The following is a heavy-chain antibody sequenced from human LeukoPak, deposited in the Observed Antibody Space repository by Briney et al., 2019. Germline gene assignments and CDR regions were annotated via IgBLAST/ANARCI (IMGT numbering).Heavy chain of an antibody. V-gene: IGHV3-73*01. J-gene: IGHJ4*02. D-gene: IGHD6-13*01. CDR2: ITTKPSNYAT. CDR1: GFIFSGSD. CDR3: TTDTVIAAAGLDY. Sequence: PGGSLRLSCAASGFIFSGSDIHWVRQASGKGLEWVGRITTKPSNYATAYAASVKGRFTISRDDSKTTLYLQMNSLKTEDTAVYYCTTDTVIAAAGLDYWGQGTLVTVSS.